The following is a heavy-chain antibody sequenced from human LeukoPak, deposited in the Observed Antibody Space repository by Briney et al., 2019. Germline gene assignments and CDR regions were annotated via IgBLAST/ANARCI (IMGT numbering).Heavy chain of an antibody. V-gene: IGHV1-69*01. J-gene: IGHJ4*02. CDR3: ARAMYGGNSGFYYLDY. Sequence: KFQGRVTITADESTSTVYMELSSLRAEDTAVYYCARAMYGGNSGFYYLDYWGQGTLVTVSS. D-gene: IGHD4-23*01.